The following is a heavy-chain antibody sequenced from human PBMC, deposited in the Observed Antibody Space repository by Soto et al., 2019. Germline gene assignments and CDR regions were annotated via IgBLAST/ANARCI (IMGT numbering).Heavy chain of an antibody. CDR3: ATLYYYDSRPSDY. Sequence: GGSLRLSCAASGFTFSSYAMGWVRQAPGKGLEWVSAISGSGGSTYYADSVKGRFTISRDNSKNTLYLQMNSLRAEDTAVYYCATLYYYDSRPSDYWGQGTLVTV. CDR2: ISGSGGST. J-gene: IGHJ4*02. D-gene: IGHD3-22*01. CDR1: GFTFSSYA. V-gene: IGHV3-23*01.